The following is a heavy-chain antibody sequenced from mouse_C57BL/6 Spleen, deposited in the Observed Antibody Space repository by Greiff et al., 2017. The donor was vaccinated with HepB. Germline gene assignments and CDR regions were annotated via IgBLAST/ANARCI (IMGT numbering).Heavy chain of an antibody. V-gene: IGHV5-17*01. Sequence: EVQVVESGGGLVKPGGSLKLSCAASGFTFSDYGMHWVRQAPEKGLEWVAYISSGSSTIYYADTVKGRFTISRDNAKNTLFLQMTSLRSEDTAMYYCANPITTVESYAMDYWGQGTSVTVSS. CDR1: GFTFSDYG. CDR2: ISSGSSTI. CDR3: ANPITTVESYAMDY. J-gene: IGHJ4*01. D-gene: IGHD1-1*01.